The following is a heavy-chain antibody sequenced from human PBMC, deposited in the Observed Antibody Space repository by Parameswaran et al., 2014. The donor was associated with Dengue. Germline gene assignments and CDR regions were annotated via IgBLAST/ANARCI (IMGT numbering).Heavy chain of an antibody. CDR2: ISAYNGNT. J-gene: IGHJ4*02. D-gene: IGHD5-18*01. Sequence: WVRQAPGQGLEWMGWISAYNGNTNYAQKLQGRVTMTTDTSTSTAYMELRSLRSDDTAVYYCARVWVRIQLWPDYFDYWGQGTLVTVSS. V-gene: IGHV1-18*01. CDR3: ARVWVRIQLWPDYFDY.